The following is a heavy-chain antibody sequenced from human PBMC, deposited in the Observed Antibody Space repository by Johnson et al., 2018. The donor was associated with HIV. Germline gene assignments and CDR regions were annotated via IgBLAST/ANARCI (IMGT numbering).Heavy chain of an antibody. CDR2: ITYDGSNT. Sequence: QVQLVESGGGLVQPGGSLRLSCAASGFTVSSNYMSWVRQAPGKGLEWVAVITYDGSNTYYADSVKGRFTISRDNSKNSFYLQMNSLRAEDKAVYYCARSVNAGRPFDIWGQGTMVTVSS. CDR3: ARSVNAGRPFDI. J-gene: IGHJ3*02. V-gene: IGHV3-30*03. CDR1: GFTVSSNY. D-gene: IGHD2-8*01.